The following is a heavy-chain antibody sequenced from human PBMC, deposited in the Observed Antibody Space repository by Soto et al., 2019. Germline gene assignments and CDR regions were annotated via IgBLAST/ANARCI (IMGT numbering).Heavy chain of an antibody. J-gene: IGHJ5*02. CDR2: IYYSGST. Sequence: PSETLSVTCTVSGGSISSGGYYWSWIRQPPGKGLEWIGFIYYSGSTNYNPSLRSRVTISVDTSKNQFSLKLSSVTAADTAVYFCARHGSSSSYYYWFDPWGQGTLVTVSS. CDR1: GGSISSGGYY. D-gene: IGHD6-13*01. CDR3: ARHGSSSSYYYWFDP. V-gene: IGHV4-61*08.